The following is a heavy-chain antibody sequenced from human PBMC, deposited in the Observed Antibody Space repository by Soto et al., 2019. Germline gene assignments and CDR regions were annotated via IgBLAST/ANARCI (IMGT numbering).Heavy chain of an antibody. Sequence: QVQLQESGPGLVKPSQTLSLTCTVSGGSISWSWIRQHPGKGLEWIGYIYYSGSTYYNPSLKSRVTISVDTYNNQFSRKLSSVTAADTAVYYCARDSSPGGMDVWGQGTTVTVSS. CDR3: ARDSSPGGMDV. J-gene: IGHJ6*02. CDR1: GGSIS. CDR2: IYYSGST. D-gene: IGHD6-13*01. V-gene: IGHV4-31*03.